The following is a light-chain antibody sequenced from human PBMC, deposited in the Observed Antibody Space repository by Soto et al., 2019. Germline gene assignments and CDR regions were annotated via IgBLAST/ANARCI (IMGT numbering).Light chain of an antibody. CDR2: AAS. J-gene: IGKJ2*01. V-gene: IGKV1-39*01. Sequence: DIQMTQSPSSLSASVGERATISCRASQSISSNLNWYQQKPGKAPKLLIYAASSLHRGVPSRFSGSGSGTDFTLTISSLQPEDFAVYYCQQSYSSPLYTFGPGTKVEIK. CDR1: QSISSN. CDR3: QQSYSSPLYT.